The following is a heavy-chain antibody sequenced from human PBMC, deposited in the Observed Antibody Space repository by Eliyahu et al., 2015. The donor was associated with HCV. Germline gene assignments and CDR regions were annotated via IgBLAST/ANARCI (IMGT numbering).Heavy chain of an antibody. Sequence: QVQLVESGGGVVQPGXSLRLSCAASGFTFSSYGMHWVRQAPGKGLEWVAVISYDGSNKYYADSVKGRFTISRDNSKNTLYLQMNSLRAEDTAVYYCAKLGAGSYSNHNDAFDIWGQGTMVTVSS. D-gene: IGHD3-10*01. V-gene: IGHV3-30*18. CDR3: AKLGAGSYSNHNDAFDI. J-gene: IGHJ3*02. CDR2: ISYDGSNK. CDR1: GFTFSSYG.